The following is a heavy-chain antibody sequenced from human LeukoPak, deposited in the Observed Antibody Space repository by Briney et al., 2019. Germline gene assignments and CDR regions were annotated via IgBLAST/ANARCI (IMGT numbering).Heavy chain of an antibody. CDR1: GYTLTDYY. CDR2: INPNSGDT. D-gene: IGHD1-26*01. V-gene: IGHV1-2*02. CDR3: ARDWRGSYFPDF. J-gene: IGHJ4*02. Sequence: ASVKVSCKASGYTLTDYYMHWVRQAPGQGREWMGWINPNSGDTNCAQNFQGRVTMTRDTSISTAYMELSRLTSDDTAIYYCARDWRGSYFPDFWGQGTLVTVSS.